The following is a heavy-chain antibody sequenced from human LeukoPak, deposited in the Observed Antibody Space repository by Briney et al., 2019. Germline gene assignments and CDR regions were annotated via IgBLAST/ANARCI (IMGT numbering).Heavy chain of an antibody. CDR1: GFTFRTSW. Sequence: GGSLRLSCVVSGFTFRTSWVAWVRQAPGKGLEWLANINKDARQTYYVDSVKGRFTISRDNAENSLYLQMNSLRAEDTAVYYCATSLDAPGNYWGQGSLVTVSS. CDR2: INKDARQT. J-gene: IGHJ4*02. CDR3: ATSLDAPGNY. D-gene: IGHD3-9*01. V-gene: IGHV3-7*01.